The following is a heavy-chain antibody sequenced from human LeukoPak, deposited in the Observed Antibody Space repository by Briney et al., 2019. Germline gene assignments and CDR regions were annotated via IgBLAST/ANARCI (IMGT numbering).Heavy chain of an antibody. CDR3: AKEWYYYDSSGFDY. CDR1: GFTFSSYS. CDR2: IRYDGSNK. J-gene: IGHJ4*02. D-gene: IGHD3-22*01. Sequence: PGGSLRLSCAASGFTFSSYSMNWVRQAPGKGLEWVAFIRYDGSNKYYADSVKGRFTISRDNSKNTLYLQMNSLRAEDTAVYYCAKEWYYYDSSGFDYWGQGTLVTVSS. V-gene: IGHV3-30*02.